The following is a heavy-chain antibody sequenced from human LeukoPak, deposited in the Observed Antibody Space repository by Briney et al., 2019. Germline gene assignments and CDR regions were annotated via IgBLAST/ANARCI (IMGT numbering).Heavy chain of an antibody. J-gene: IGHJ5*02. V-gene: IGHV4-39*07. CDR1: GGSISSSSYY. CDR3: ARDQMATSNWFDP. D-gene: IGHD5-24*01. CDR2: IYYSGST. Sequence: PSETLSLTCTVSGGSISSSSYYWGWIRQPPGKGLEWIGSIYYSGSTYYNPSLKSRVTISVDTSKNQFSLKLSSVTAADTAVYYCARDQMATSNWFDPWGQGTLVTVSS.